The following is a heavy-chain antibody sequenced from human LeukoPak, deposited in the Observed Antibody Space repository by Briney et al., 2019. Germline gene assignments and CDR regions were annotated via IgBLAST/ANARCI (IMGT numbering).Heavy chain of an antibody. CDR2: INPNGGST. D-gene: IGHD1-14*01. J-gene: IGHJ4*02. CDR3: ARGNPPYYFNY. Sequence: ASVKVSCKPSVYTFTSYYMHWVRQAPGHGLEWMGLINPNGGSTTYAQKFQGTVTMTRDTSTSTVYMNLSSLRSEDTAVYSCARGNPPYYFNYWGQGTLVTVSS. CDR1: VYTFTSYY. V-gene: IGHV1-46*01.